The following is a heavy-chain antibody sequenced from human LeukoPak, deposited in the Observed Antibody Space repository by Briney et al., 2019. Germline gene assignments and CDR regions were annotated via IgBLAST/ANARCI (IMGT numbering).Heavy chain of an antibody. J-gene: IGHJ6*03. CDR3: AKLGGQELHNYYVAV. D-gene: IGHD3-16*01. V-gene: IGHV3-23*01. Sequence: GGSLRLSCAASGFTFSSYAMSWVRQAPGKGLEWASVIIDSGESTYYANFAKGRFTISRDNSNNSLYLQMNSLRAEDTAVYYCAKLGGQELHNYYVAVCGKGTTVAV. CDR2: IIDSGEST. CDR1: GFTFSSYA.